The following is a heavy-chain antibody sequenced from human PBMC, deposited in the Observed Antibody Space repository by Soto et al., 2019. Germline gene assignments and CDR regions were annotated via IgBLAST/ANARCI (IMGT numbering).Heavy chain of an antibody. D-gene: IGHD5-18*01. V-gene: IGHV5-10-1*01. J-gene: IGHJ6*02. CDR2: IDPSDSYT. CDR1: GYSFTSYW. CDR3: ARSTWIQLSLPRSGGMDV. Sequence: GESLKISCKGSGYSFTSYWISWVRQMPGKGLEWMGRIDPSDSYTNYSPSFQGHVTISADKSISTAYLQWSSLKASDTAMYYCARSTWIQLSLPRSGGMDVWGQGTTVTV.